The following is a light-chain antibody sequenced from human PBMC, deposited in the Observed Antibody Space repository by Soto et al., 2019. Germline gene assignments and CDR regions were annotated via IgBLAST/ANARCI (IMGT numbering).Light chain of an antibody. CDR1: QSVTSSY. CDR2: GAS. CDR3: QQYGTSPQT. Sequence: EIVLTQSPGTLSVSPGERATLSCRASQSVTSSYLACYQQKPGQAPRLLIYGASIRATVIPYRFSCSGSGTDFTLTLTRLDPEDFAVYYCQQYGTSPQTFGQGTKLEIK. J-gene: IGKJ1*01. V-gene: IGKV3-20*01.